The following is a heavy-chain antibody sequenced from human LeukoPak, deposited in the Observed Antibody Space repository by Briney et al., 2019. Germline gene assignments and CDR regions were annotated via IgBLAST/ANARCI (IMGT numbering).Heavy chain of an antibody. J-gene: IGHJ5*02. CDR1: GVTFSSGSNY. Sequence: TLSLTCTVSGVTFSSGSNYWGCLGPAAGMGLEWIGRICSSGSTNSNPALKSLVTTSEDTTKNQYSLKLSSVTAAAAAFYYCAREMGAHYCWFDPWGQGTLVTVSS. D-gene: IGHD2-15*01. CDR2: ICSSGST. CDR3: AREMGAHYCWFDP. V-gene: IGHV4-61*02.